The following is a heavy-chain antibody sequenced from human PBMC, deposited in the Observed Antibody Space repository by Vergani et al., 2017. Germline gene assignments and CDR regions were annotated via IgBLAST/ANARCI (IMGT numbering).Heavy chain of an antibody. Sequence: QVQLVESGGGVVQPGRSLRLSCAASGFTFSSYGMHWVRQAPGKGLEWVAVISYDGSNKYYADSVKGRFTISRDNSKNTLYLQMNSLRAEDTAVYYCAXDGGLGYCSGGSCYPGYWGQGTLVTVSS. CDR3: AXDGGLGYCSGGSCYPGY. D-gene: IGHD2-15*01. CDR1: GFTFSSYG. CDR2: ISYDGSNK. J-gene: IGHJ4*02. V-gene: IGHV3-30*18.